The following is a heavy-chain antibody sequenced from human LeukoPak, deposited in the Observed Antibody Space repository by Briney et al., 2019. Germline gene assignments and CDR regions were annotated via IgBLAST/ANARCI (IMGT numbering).Heavy chain of an antibody. V-gene: IGHV3-21*01. CDR3: ARDTNYYDSSGYQNFDY. D-gene: IGHD3-22*01. CDR1: GFTFSSYS. Sequence: PGGSLRLSCAASGFTFSSYSMNWVRQAPGKGLEWVSSICSSSSYIYYADSVKGRFTISRDNAKNSLYLQMNSLRAEDTAVYYCARDTNYYDSSGYQNFDYWGQGTLVTVSS. J-gene: IGHJ4*02. CDR2: ICSSSSYI.